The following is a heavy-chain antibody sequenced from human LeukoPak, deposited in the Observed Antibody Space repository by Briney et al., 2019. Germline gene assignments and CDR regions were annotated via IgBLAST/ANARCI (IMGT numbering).Heavy chain of an antibody. V-gene: IGHV3-30*04. D-gene: IGHD1-1*01. J-gene: IGHJ4*02. Sequence: GGSLRLSCAASGFTFSSYAMHWVRQAPGKGLEWVAVISYDGSNKYYADSVKGRFTISRDNSKNVLYLQLNSLRDEDTATYYCAKGGISTTGLDYWAQGTLVTVSS. CDR1: GFTFSSYA. CDR2: ISYDGSNK. CDR3: AKGGISTTGLDY.